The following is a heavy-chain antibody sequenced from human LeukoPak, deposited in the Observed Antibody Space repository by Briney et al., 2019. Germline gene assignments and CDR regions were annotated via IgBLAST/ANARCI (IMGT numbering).Heavy chain of an antibody. Sequence: GGSLRLSCAASGFSVSNNHMSWVRQAPGEGLEWVSGIYSGGNTFYADSVKGRFTVSRDNPENTLYLQMNSLRAEDTAVYYCARGRSGSYSTDYWGQGTLVTVSS. J-gene: IGHJ4*02. D-gene: IGHD3-10*01. CDR3: ARGRSGSYSTDY. CDR2: IYSGGNT. CDR1: GFSVSNNH. V-gene: IGHV3-66*01.